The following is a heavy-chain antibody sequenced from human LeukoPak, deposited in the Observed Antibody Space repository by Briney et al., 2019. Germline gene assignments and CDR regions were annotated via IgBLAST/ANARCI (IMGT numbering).Heavy chain of an antibody. CDR1: GFRFSDAA. Sequence: GGTLRLSCAASGFRFSDAAMTWVRQAPGKGLEWVSLIGSVGHSTYYGDSVKGRFTISRDNSKNTLSLQMNSLRVEDTAMYYCAKDIELSILGLGTMVTISS. D-gene: IGHD3-16*02. V-gene: IGHV3-23*01. J-gene: IGHJ3*02. CDR2: IGSVGHST. CDR3: AKDIELSI.